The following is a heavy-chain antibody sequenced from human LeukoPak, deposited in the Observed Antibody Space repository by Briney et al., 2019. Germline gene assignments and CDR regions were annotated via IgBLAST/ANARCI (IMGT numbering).Heavy chain of an antibody. J-gene: IGHJ3*02. CDR1: GFTFSSYS. Sequence: GGSLRLSCAASGFTFSSYSMNWVRQAPGKGLEWVSHINIVNNAIYYSDSVKGRFTISRDNAKNSLYLQMNSLRAEDTAVYYCARDRDYGGNWGAFDIWGQGTMVTVSS. CDR2: INIVNNAI. CDR3: ARDRDYGGNWGAFDI. D-gene: IGHD4-23*01. V-gene: IGHV3-48*04.